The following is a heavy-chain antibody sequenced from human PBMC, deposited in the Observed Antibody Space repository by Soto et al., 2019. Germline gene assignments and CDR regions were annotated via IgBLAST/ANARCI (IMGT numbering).Heavy chain of an antibody. CDR1: GFTFSDYY. D-gene: IGHD6-25*01. V-gene: IGHV3-11*05. CDR3: ARDKQRALDY. J-gene: IGHJ4*02. CDR2: ISGSSSYT. Sequence: QVQLVESGGGLVKPGGSLRLSCAASGFTFSDYYMSWTRQAPGKGLEWVSYISGSSSYTNYADSVKGRFTISRDNAKNSLYLQMNSLRAEDTALYYCARDKQRALDYWGQGTLVAVSS.